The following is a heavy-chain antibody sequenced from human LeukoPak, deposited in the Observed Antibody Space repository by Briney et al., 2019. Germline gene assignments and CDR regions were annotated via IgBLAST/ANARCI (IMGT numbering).Heavy chain of an antibody. CDR1: GGTFTNNYA. Sequence: ASVKVSCTSSGGTFTNNYAINWVRQATGQGLEWMGWMNPNSGNTGYAQKFQGRVTMTTDTSTSTAYMELRSLRSDDTAVYYCAGAGRIAAAGTQAAYWGQGTLVTVSS. V-gene: IGHV1-8*02. CDR3: AGAGRIAAAGTQAAY. J-gene: IGHJ4*02. CDR2: MNPNSGNT. D-gene: IGHD6-13*01.